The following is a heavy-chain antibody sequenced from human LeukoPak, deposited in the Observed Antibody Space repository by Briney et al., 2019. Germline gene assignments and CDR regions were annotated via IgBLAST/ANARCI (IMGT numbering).Heavy chain of an antibody. CDR1: GGTFSSYA. CDR2: IIPIFGTA. CDR3: ARDLPLSYFWFDP. D-gene: IGHD1-26*01. Sequence: SVKVSCKASGGTFSSYAISWVRQAPGQGLEWMGRIIPIFGTANYAQKFQGRVTITTDESTSTAYMELSSLRSEDTAAYYCARDLPLSYFWFDPWGQGTLVTVSS. V-gene: IGHV1-69*05. J-gene: IGHJ5*02.